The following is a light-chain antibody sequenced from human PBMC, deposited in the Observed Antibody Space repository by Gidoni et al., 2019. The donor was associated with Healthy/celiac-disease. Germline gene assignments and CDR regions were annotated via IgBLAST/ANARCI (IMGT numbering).Light chain of an antibody. CDR3: RKLSGSPLT. J-gene: IGKJ3*01. CDR1: QGISSY. Sequence: DIQLTQSPSSLSASVGDRVTITCRASQGISSYLAWYQQKPGKAPKLLIYAASTLQDGVSSRVSGGGSGTEFTLTISSMQTEEFATYSYRKLSGSPLTFGPGTKVDIK. CDR2: AAS. V-gene: IGKV1-9*01.